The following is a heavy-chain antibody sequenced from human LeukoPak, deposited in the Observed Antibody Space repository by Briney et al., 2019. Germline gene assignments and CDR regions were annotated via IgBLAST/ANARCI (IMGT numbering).Heavy chain of an antibody. CDR1: GFTFSSYS. Sequence: PAGGSLRLSCAASGFTFSSYSMNWVRQAPGKGLEWVSYIGSGSSTIYYADSVKGRFTISRDKAKNSLYLQMNSLRDEDTAVYYCARDLLASPTFWGQGTLVTVSS. D-gene: IGHD2-8*02. J-gene: IGHJ4*02. CDR2: IGSGSSTI. V-gene: IGHV3-48*02. CDR3: ARDLLASPTF.